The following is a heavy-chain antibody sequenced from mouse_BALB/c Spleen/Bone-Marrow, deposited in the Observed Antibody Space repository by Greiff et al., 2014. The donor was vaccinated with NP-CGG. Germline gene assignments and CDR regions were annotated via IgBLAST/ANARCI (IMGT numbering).Heavy chain of an antibody. CDR3: ARSGYYGSSYFDY. Sequence: VQLKESGSELVKPGASVKISCKASGYSFTGYFMNWVMQSHGKSLEWIGRINPYNGDTFYNQKFKGKATLTVDKSSSTAHMELRSLASEDSAVYYCARSGYYGSSYFDYWGQGATLTVSS. D-gene: IGHD1-1*01. CDR1: GYSFTGYF. J-gene: IGHJ2*01. CDR2: INPYNGDT. V-gene: IGHV1-20*02.